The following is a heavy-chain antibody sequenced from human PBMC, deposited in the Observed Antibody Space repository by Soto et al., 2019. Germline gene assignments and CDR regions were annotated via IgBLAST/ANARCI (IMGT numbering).Heavy chain of an antibody. V-gene: IGHV3-48*03. CDR1: GFTFNTYA. J-gene: IGHJ5*02. CDR3: AREVAVAGYES. D-gene: IGHD6-19*01. CDR2: ISSSGSNR. Sequence: EVQLVESGGGLVRPGGSLRLSCAASGFTFNTYAMDWVRQAPGKGLEWLSYISSSGSNRCDADSVQGRFTIFRDNAKSTLYLQMDSLRAEDTAVYYCAREVAVAGYESWGQGTLVTVSS.